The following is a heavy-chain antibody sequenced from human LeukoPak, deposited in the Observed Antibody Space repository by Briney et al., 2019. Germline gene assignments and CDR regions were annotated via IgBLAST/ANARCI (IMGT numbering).Heavy chain of an antibody. Sequence: AGGSLRLSCTASGFTFGDYAMSWVRQAPGKGLEWVGFIRSKAYGGTTEYAASVKGRFTISRDDSKSIAYLQMNSLKTEDTAVYYCSVNDYFEYWGQGTLVTVSS. J-gene: IGHJ4*02. CDR2: IRSKAYGGTT. D-gene: IGHD4-4*01. CDR3: SVNDYFEY. V-gene: IGHV3-49*04. CDR1: GFTFGDYA.